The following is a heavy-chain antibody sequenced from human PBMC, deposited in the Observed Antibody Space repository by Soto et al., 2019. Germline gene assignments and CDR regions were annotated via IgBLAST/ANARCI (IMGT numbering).Heavy chain of an antibody. CDR3: AKGSLTGYYKGDYYFDY. CDR1: GFTFSSYA. Sequence: GGSLRLSCAASGFTFSSYAMSWVRQAPGKGLEWVSAISGSGGSTYYADSVKGRFTISRDNSKNTLYLQMNSLRAEDTAVYYCAKGSLTGYYKGDYYFDYWGQGTLVTVS. D-gene: IGHD3-9*01. J-gene: IGHJ4*02. V-gene: IGHV3-23*01. CDR2: ISGSGGST.